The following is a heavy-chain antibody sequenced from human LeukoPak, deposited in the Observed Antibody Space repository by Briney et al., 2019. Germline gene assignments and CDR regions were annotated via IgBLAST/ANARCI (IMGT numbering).Heavy chain of an antibody. CDR1: GFTFSNYR. Sequence: GGSLRLSCAASGFTFSNYRMNWVRQAPGKGLEWVSAISGSGGSTYYADSVKGRFTISRDNSKNTLYLQMNSLRAEDTAVYYCAKGSLVWENYYCYFDYWGQGTLVTVSS. D-gene: IGHD3-16*01. V-gene: IGHV3-23*01. CDR3: AKGSLVWENYYCYFDY. J-gene: IGHJ4*02. CDR2: ISGSGGST.